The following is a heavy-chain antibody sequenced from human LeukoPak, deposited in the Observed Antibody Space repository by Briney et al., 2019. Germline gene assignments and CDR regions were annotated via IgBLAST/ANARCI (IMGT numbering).Heavy chain of an antibody. CDR3: ARDREGTAMALYGMDV. CDR1: GGTFSSYT. D-gene: IGHD5-18*01. Sequence: ASVKVSCKASGGTFSSYTISWVRQAPGQGLEWMGRIIPILGIANYAQKFQGRVTITADKSTSTAYMELSSLRSEDTAVYYCARDREGTAMALYGMDVWGQGTTVTVSS. CDR2: IIPILGIA. V-gene: IGHV1-69*04. J-gene: IGHJ6*02.